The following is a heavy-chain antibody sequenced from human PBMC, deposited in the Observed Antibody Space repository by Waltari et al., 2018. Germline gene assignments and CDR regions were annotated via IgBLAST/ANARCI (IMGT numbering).Heavy chain of an antibody. D-gene: IGHD3-10*01. CDR3: HLGRGPTLFYYMDL. V-gene: IGHV3-23*03. Sequence: EVQLLESGGGLIPPGGSLTLSCAASGFTFYNYAMNWIRQAPGKVLEWVSVIDRGGGAYYADSVKGRFTISRDSAQNSLNLEMSSLRPEDTCLYYCHLGRGPTLFYYMDLWGKGTTVTVSS. CDR1: GFTFYNYA. CDR2: IDRGGGA. J-gene: IGHJ6*03.